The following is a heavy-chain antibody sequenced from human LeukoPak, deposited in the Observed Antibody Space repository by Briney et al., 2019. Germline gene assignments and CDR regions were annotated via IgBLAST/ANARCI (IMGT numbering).Heavy chain of an antibody. CDR3: ARSSIITAAGPYYFDY. Sequence: ASVKVSCKVSGYTLTELSMHWVRQAPGKGLEWMGGFDPEDGETIYAQKFQGRVTITADKSTSTAYMELSSLRAEDTAVYYCARSSIITAAGPYYFDYWGQGTLVTVSS. CDR1: GYTLTELS. J-gene: IGHJ4*02. CDR2: FDPEDGET. V-gene: IGHV1-24*01. D-gene: IGHD6-13*01.